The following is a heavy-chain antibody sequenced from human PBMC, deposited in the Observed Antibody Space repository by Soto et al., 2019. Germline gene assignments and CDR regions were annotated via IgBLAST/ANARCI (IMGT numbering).Heavy chain of an antibody. V-gene: IGHV4-39*01. CDR1: GGSISSSSYY. J-gene: IGHJ4*02. Sequence: SETLSLTCTVSGGSISSSSYYWGWIRQPPGKGLEWIGCIYHSGSTYYNPSLKSRVTISVDTSKDQFTLKLSSVTAADTAVYYGARRTAVAGDFDYWGQGTLVTVSS. D-gene: IGHD6-19*01. CDR3: ARRTAVAGDFDY. CDR2: IYHSGST.